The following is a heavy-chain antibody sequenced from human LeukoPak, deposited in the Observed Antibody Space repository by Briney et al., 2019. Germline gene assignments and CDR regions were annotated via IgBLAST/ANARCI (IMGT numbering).Heavy chain of an antibody. V-gene: IGHV4-4*02. CDR2: IFYIGSA. Sequence: SETLSLTCAVSGVSIGSGGYWGWVRQPPGKGLEWIGQIFYIGSAHYNPSFESRVIMSIDNSRNQLSLRFNSVTAADTAVYYCARHGSYSLAFWGQGALVTGSS. D-gene: IGHD2-15*01. CDR1: GVSIGSGGY. CDR3: ARHGSYSLAF. J-gene: IGHJ4*02.